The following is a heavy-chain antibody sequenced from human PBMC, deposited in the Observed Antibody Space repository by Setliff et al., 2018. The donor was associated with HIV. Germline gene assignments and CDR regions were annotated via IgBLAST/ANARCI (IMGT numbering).Heavy chain of an antibody. Sequence: SETLSLTCTVSGPSINIHYWSWIRQSPGKAFEWIGYIYSTGSTNYNPSLQSRVTISVVASRNQFSLKVTSVTAADTAMYYCARVARVHPFDPWGQGTLVTVS. CDR3: ARVARVHPFDP. CDR2: IYSTGST. J-gene: IGHJ5*02. CDR1: GPSINIHY. V-gene: IGHV4-59*11.